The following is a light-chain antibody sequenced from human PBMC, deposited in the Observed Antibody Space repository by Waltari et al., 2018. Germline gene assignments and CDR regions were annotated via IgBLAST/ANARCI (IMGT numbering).Light chain of an antibody. Sequence: QSALTQPASVSGSPGQSIPISCTGTSSDVGPYNSVPWDQQHPGKGPKLIIYEVNQRSSGVSNRVSGSKSGNTASLTISGLQTEDEADYYCSSYTGWIYVFGSGTKVTVL. J-gene: IGLJ1*01. CDR3: SSYTGWIYV. CDR2: EVN. V-gene: IGLV2-14*02. CDR1: SSDVGPYNS.